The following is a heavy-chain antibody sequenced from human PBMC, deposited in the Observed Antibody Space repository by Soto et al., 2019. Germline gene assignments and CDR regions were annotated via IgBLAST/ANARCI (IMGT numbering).Heavy chain of an antibody. J-gene: IGHJ3*02. CDR2: ISAYNGNT. V-gene: IGHV1-18*01. Sequence: ASVKVSCKASGYTFTSYGISWVRQAPGQGLEWMGWISAYNGNTNYAQKLQGRVTMTTDTSTSTAYMELRSLRSDDTAVYYCATSYYSDSSGYYYSPDAFDIWGQGTMVNVSS. CDR3: ATSYYSDSSGYYYSPDAFDI. D-gene: IGHD3-22*01. CDR1: GYTFTSYG.